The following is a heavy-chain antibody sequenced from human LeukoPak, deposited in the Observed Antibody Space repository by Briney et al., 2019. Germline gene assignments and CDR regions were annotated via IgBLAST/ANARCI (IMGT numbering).Heavy chain of an antibody. J-gene: IGHJ5*02. Sequence: GRSLRLSCAASGFTFSNAWMSWVRQAPGKGLEWVGRIKSKTDGGTTDYAAPVKGRFTISRDDSKNTLYLQMNSLKTEDTAVYYCTTDLGKYCSSTSCDWFDPWGQGTLVTVSS. CDR2: IKSKTDGGTT. V-gene: IGHV3-15*01. CDR1: GFTFSNAW. CDR3: TTDLGKYCSSTSCDWFDP. D-gene: IGHD2-2*01.